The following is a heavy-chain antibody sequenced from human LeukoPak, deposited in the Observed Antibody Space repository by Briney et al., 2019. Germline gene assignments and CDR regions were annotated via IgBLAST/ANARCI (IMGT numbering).Heavy chain of an antibody. CDR2: IYYSGST. Sequence: SETLSLTCTVWGGSISSYYWSWIRQPPGKGLEWIGYIYYSGSTNYNPSLKSRVTISVDTSKNQFSLKLSSVTAADTAVYYCAGASYDSSGVHWGQGTLVTVSS. CDR3: AGASYDSSGVH. D-gene: IGHD3-22*01. J-gene: IGHJ4*02. V-gene: IGHV4-59*01. CDR1: GGSISSYY.